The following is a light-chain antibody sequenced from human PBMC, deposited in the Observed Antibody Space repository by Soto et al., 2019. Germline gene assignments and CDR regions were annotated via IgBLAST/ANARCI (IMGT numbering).Light chain of an antibody. CDR2: DVS. CDR3: SSYTSSSTLYV. Sequence: QYALTQPASVSGSPGQSITISCTGTSYNAGGYNYVSWYQQHPGKAPKLMIYDVSNRPSGVSNRFSGSKSGNTASLTISGLQAEDEADYYCSSYTSSSTLYVFGTGTKLTAL. CDR1: SYNAGGYNY. V-gene: IGLV2-14*01. J-gene: IGLJ1*01.